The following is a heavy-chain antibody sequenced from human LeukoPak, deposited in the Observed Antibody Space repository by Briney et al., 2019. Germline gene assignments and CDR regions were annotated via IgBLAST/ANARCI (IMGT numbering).Heavy chain of an antibody. CDR3: ARAGYCTSNSCYSPNFYYMDV. Sequence: PGGSLRLFCAASGFTFSSYRMSWVRQAPGKGLEWVANIKEDANEEYYVDSVRGRFIISRDNAKNSLFLQMYSLRADDTAVYYCARAGYCTSNSCYSPNFYYMDVWGKGTTVAVSS. CDR1: GFTFSSYR. CDR2: IKEDANEE. V-gene: IGHV3-7*01. D-gene: IGHD2-2*01. J-gene: IGHJ6*03.